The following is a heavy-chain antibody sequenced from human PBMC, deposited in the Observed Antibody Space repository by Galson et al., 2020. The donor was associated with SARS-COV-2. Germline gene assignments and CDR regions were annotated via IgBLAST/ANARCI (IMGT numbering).Heavy chain of an antibody. J-gene: IGHJ6*02. V-gene: IGHV3-30*18. CDR2: ISYDGSNK. CDR3: AKDRIITMVQGVSRALNYYYYGMDV. CDR1: GFTFSSYG. D-gene: IGHD3-10*01. Sequence: GGSLRLSCAASGFTFSSYGMHWVRQAPGKGLEWVAVISYDGSNKYYADSVKGRFTISRDNSKNTLYLQMNSLRAEDTAVYYCAKDRIITMVQGVSRALNYYYYGMDVWGQGTTVTVSS.